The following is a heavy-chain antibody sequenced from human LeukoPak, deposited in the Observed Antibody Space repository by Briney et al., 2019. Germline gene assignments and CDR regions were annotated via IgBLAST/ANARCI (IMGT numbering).Heavy chain of an antibody. V-gene: IGHV4-31*03. CDR3: VSEGYYYDSSGQSSYYFDY. D-gene: IGHD3-22*01. CDR2: IYYSGST. Sequence: SQTLSLTCTVSGGSISSGGYYWSWIRQHPGKGLEWIGYIYYSGSTYYNPSLKSRVTISVDTSKNQFSLKLSSVTAADTAVYYCVSEGYYYDSSGQSSYYFDYWGQGTLVTVSS. CDR1: GGSISSGGYY. J-gene: IGHJ4*02.